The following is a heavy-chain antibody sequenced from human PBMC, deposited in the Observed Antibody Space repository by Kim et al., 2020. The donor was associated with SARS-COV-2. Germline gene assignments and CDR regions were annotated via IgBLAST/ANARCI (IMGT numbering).Heavy chain of an antibody. CDR1: GYTFTGYY. Sequence: ASVKVSCKASGYTFTGYYMHWVRQAPGQGLEWMGWINPNSGGTNYAQKFQGRVTMTRDTSISTAYMELSRLRSDDTAVYYCAREYKMGIRTSVDFWSGTAGYWGQGTLVTVSS. J-gene: IGHJ4*02. CDR3: AREYKMGIRTSVDFWSGTAGY. CDR2: INPNSGGT. V-gene: IGHV1-2*02. D-gene: IGHD3-3*01.